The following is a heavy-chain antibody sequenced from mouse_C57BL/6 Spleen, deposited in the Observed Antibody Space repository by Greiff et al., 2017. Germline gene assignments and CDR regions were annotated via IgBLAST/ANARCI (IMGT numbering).Heavy chain of an antibody. CDR3: ARVYGSSYWYFDV. D-gene: IGHD1-1*01. CDR1: GYTFTSYW. Sequence: QVQLQQPGAELVKPGASVKLSCKASGYTFTSYWMHWVKQRPGRGLEWIGRIDPNSGGTKYNEKFKSKATLTVDQPSSTAYMQLSSLTSEDSAVYYCARVYGSSYWYFDVWGTGTTVTVSS. CDR2: IDPNSGGT. V-gene: IGHV1-72*01. J-gene: IGHJ1*03.